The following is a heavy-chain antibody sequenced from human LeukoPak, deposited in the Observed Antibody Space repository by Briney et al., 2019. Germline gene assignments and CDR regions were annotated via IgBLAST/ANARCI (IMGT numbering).Heavy chain of an antibody. CDR2: IRYDGSNK. D-gene: IGHD4-17*01. CDR1: GFTFSSYG. J-gene: IGHJ1*01. V-gene: IGHV3-30*02. Sequence: GGSLRLSCAASGFTFSSYGMHWVRQAPGKGLEWVAFIRYDGSNKYYADSVKGRFTISRDNSKNTLYLQMNSLRAEDTAVYYCAKGTDDYVPVRQVTLPEYFQHWGQGTLVTVSS. CDR3: AKGTDDYVPVRQVTLPEYFQH.